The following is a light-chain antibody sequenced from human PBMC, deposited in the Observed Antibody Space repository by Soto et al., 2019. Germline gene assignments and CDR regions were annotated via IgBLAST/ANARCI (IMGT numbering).Light chain of an antibody. CDR2: GAS. J-gene: IGKJ5*01. CDR3: HEYGSSP. Sequence: EIVLTQSPGTLSLSPGERATLSCRASQSVSSSYLAWYQQKPGQAPRLLIYGASSRATGIPDRFSGSGSGTDFTLTISRLEPEDLAVYYCHEYGSSPFVQGTRLESK. V-gene: IGKV3-20*01. CDR1: QSVSSSY.